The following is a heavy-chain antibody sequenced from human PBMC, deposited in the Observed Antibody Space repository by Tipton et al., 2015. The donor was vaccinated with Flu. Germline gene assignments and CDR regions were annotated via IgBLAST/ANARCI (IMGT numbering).Heavy chain of an antibody. CDR2: IHRSGST. D-gene: IGHD2-8*01. CDR3: ARMRARDCTLGVCYLWYFDL. CDR1: GDSIRNDYF. J-gene: IGHJ2*01. Sequence: TLSLTCAVSGDSIRNDYFWGWIRQPPGKGLEWIATIHRSGSTKYNPSLKSRVTISLDTSRNQVSLQMTSVTAADSAVYFCARMRARDCTLGVCYLWYFDLWGRGTPVTVSS. V-gene: IGHV4-38-2*01.